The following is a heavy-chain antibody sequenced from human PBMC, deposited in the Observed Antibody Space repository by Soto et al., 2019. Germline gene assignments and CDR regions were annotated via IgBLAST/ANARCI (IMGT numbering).Heavy chain of an antibody. CDR3: ARGRGWTIVGVVIYWFDP. J-gene: IGHJ5*02. V-gene: IGHV3-11*01. D-gene: IGHD3-3*01. CDR2: ISSSGCTI. CDR1: GFTFSDYY. Sequence: QVQLVESGGGLVKPGGSLRLSCAASGFTFSDYYMSWIRQAPGKGLEWVSDISSSGCTIYYADSVKGRFTISSDNAKNALYLQMNSLRAEETAVYYCARGRGWTIVGVVIYWFDPWGKGTLVTFSS.